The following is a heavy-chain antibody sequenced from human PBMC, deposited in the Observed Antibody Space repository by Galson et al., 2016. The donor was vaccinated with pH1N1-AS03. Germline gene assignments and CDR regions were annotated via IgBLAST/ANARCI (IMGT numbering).Heavy chain of an antibody. CDR1: GGTFRNFA. CDR3: ATIGAVPGLGGYWFDS. CDR2: IVPTFTAP. Sequence: SCKASGGTFRNFAISWERQAPGQGLEWMGRIVPTFTAPKYAQKFQGRLTITADDSATTTYIDLSGLKLEDKAIYYCATIGAVPGLGGYWFDSWGQGTHVIVSS. J-gene: IGHJ5*01. V-gene: IGHV1-69*15. D-gene: IGHD6-19*01.